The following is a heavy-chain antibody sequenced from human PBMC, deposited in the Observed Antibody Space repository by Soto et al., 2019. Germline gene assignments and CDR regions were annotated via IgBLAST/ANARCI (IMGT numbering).Heavy chain of an antibody. Sequence: GGSLRLSCSASGFTFSSYWMHWFRQAPGKGRVWVSRINSDGSSTSYADSVKGRFTSSRDNAKNTLYLQMNSLRAEDTAVYYCAREVTGYSGGMDVWGQGTTVTVSS. CDR3: AREVTGYSGGMDV. D-gene: IGHD3-10*01. CDR1: GFTFSSYW. J-gene: IGHJ6*02. V-gene: IGHV3-74*01. CDR2: INSDGSST.